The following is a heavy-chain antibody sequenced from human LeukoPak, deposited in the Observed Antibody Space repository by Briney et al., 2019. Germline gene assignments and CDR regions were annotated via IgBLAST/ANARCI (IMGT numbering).Heavy chain of an antibody. V-gene: IGHV1-69*13. J-gene: IGHJ4*02. Sequence: ASVKVSCKASGGTFSSYAISWVRQAPGQGLEWMGGIIPIFGTANYAQKFQGRVTITADESTSTAYMELSSLRSEDTAVYYCAIAHDYGDYVFDYWGQGTLVTVSS. CDR2: IIPIFGTA. CDR3: AIAHDYGDYVFDY. CDR1: GGTFSSYA. D-gene: IGHD4-17*01.